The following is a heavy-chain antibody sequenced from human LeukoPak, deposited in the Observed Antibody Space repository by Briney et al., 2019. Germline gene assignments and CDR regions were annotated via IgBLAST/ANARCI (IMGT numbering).Heavy chain of an antibody. D-gene: IGHD2-21*01. CDR2: MNPNSGNT. CDR1: GYTFTSYD. J-gene: IGHJ3*01. Sequence: ASVKVSCKASGYTFTSYDINWVRQATGQGLEWMGWMNPNSGNTGYAQKFQGRVTITRNTSISTAYMELSSLTSDDTAVYYCASKGDGSCDSSLCQGAFDFWGQGSVVTVSS. CDR3: ASKGDGSCDSSLCQGAFDF. V-gene: IGHV1-8*03.